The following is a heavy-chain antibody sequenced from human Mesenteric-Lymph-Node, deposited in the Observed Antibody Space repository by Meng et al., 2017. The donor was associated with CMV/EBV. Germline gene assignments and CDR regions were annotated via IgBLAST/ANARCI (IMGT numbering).Heavy chain of an antibody. CDR3: AKDRVAVGGWGGYFDS. CDR1: GFTFSSYA. J-gene: IGHJ4*02. V-gene: IGHV3-30*02. Sequence: GGSLRLSCAASGFTFSSYAMYWVRQAPGKGLEWVAHIRYDGSTKYYADSVKGRFTISRDNSKNTLYLQMNSLRPEDTALYYCAKDRVAVGGWGGYFDSWGQGTLVTVSS. D-gene: IGHD6-13*01. CDR2: IRYDGSTK.